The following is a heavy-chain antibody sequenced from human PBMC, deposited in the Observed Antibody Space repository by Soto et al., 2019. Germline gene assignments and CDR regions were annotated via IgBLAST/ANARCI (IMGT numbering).Heavy chain of an antibody. V-gene: IGHV1-18*01. Sequence: ASVKVSCKASGYTFTSYGISCVRQAPGQGLEWMGWISAYNGNTNYAQKLQGRVTMTTDTSTSTAYMELRSLRSDDTAVYYCARDGDSSGWYWFDPWGQGTLVTVSS. J-gene: IGHJ5*02. CDR3: ARDGDSSGWYWFDP. D-gene: IGHD6-19*01. CDR2: ISAYNGNT. CDR1: GYTFTSYG.